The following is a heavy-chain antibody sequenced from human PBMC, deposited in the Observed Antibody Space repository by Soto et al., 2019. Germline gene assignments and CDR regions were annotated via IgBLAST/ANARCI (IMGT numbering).Heavy chain of an antibody. CDR2: LSGSGGMT. J-gene: IGHJ4*02. CDR1: RFTFSTYA. V-gene: IGHV3-23*01. CDR3: AKGWGFSNYYFDY. Sequence: GGSLRLSCAASRFTFSTYAMSWVRQAPGKGLEWVSALSGSGGMTYCADSVKGRFTISRDNSRNTLDLQMNSLTAEDTAVYYCAKGWGFSNYYFDYWGQGALVTVSS. D-gene: IGHD4-4*01.